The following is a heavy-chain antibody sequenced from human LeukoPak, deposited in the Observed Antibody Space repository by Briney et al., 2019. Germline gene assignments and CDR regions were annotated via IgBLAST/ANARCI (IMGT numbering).Heavy chain of an antibody. J-gene: IGHJ4*02. CDR1: GFTFSSYE. V-gene: IGHV3-48*03. D-gene: IGHD3-22*01. Sequence: GRSLRLSCAATGFTFSSYEINWVRQAPGKGLEWVSYISSSGSTIYYADSVKGRFTISRDNAKNSLYLQMNSLRAEDTAVYYCATPRPKYYYDSSGLYWGQGTLVTVSS. CDR3: ATPRPKYYYDSSGLY. CDR2: ISSSGSTI.